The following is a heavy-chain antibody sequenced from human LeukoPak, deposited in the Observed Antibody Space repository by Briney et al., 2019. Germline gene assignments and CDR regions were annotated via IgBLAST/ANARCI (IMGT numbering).Heavy chain of an antibody. CDR2: IYTSGST. D-gene: IGHD6-13*01. Sequence: SETPSLTCTVSGGSISSGSYYWSWIRQPAGKGLEWIGRIYTSGSTNYNPSLKSRVTISVDTSKNQFSLKLSSVTAADTAVYYCARGEYSSSWTGYYYYYMDVWGKGTTVTVSS. CDR1: GGSISSGSYY. J-gene: IGHJ6*03. CDR3: ARGEYSSSWTGYYYYYMDV. V-gene: IGHV4-61*02.